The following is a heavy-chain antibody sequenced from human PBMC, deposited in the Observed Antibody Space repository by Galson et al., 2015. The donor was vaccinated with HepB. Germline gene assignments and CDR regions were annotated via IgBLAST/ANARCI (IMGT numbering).Heavy chain of an antibody. Sequence: SVKVSCKASGYTFTRCGISWVRQAPGQGLEWMGWSNTYNDNTNLAQKFQGRVTMTTDTSTATAYMELRSLRSDDTAVYYCARDYFGSSNYYYFDYWGQGTLVTVSS. D-gene: IGHD3-22*01. CDR1: GYTFTRCG. J-gene: IGHJ4*02. CDR3: ARDYFGSSNYYYFDY. V-gene: IGHV1-18*01. CDR2: SNTYNDNT.